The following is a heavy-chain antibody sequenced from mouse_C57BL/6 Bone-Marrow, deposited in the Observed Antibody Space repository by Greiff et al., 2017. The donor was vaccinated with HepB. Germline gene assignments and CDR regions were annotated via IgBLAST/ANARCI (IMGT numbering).Heavy chain of an antibody. V-gene: IGHV1-50*01. CDR3: ARDPIYYGNSYWYFDV. Sequence: QVQLQQPGAELVKPGASVKLSCKASGYTFTSYWMQWVKQRPGQGLEWIGEIDPSDSSTNYNQKFTGKATLTVDTSSSTAYMQLSSLTSEDSAVYYCARDPIYYGNSYWYFDVWGTGTTVTVSS. CDR1: GYTFTSYW. D-gene: IGHD2-1*01. J-gene: IGHJ1*03. CDR2: IDPSDSST.